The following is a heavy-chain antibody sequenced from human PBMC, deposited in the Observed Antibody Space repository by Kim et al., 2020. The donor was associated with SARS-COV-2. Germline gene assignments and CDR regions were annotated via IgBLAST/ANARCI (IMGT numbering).Heavy chain of an antibody. Sequence: GGSLRLSCAVSGFTFTSYAMSGGRQAPGKGPDWVSRISGSGGTIYYADAVRGRFTISRDNSENTLYLQMNSLTVEDTAKYYCSKSTDVGGENYLDYSGQ. V-gene: IGHV3-23*01. CDR2: ISGSGGTI. D-gene: IGHD2-21*01. J-gene: IGHJ4*02. CDR1: GFTFTSYA. CDR3: SKSTDVGGENYLDY.